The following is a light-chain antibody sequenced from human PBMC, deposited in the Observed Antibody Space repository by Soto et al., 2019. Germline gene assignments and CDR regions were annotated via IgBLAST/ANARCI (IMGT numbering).Light chain of an antibody. J-gene: IGLJ1*01. CDR2: EGT. Sequence: QSALTQPASVSGSPGQSITISCTGTRSDVGSYNLVSWYQQHPGKASKLMIYEGTKRPSGVSDRFSGSRSGNTASLTISGVLAEDAADYYCCSYAGDRTYVFGSGTKVTAL. V-gene: IGLV2-23*01. CDR1: RSDVGSYNL. CDR3: CSYAGDRTYV.